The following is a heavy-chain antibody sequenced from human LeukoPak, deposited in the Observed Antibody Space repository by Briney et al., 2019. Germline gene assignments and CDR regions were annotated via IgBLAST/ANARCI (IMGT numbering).Heavy chain of an antibody. Sequence: GGSLRLSCAASGFTFSSYWRSWVRQAPGKGLEWVANIKQDGSEKYYVDSVKGRFTISRDNAKNSLYLQMNSLRAEDTAVYYCAREQTTTVTTGGYYFDYWGQGTLVTVSS. V-gene: IGHV3-7*01. CDR1: GFTFSSYW. J-gene: IGHJ4*02. CDR3: AREQTTTVTTGGYYFDY. D-gene: IGHD4-17*01. CDR2: IKQDGSEK.